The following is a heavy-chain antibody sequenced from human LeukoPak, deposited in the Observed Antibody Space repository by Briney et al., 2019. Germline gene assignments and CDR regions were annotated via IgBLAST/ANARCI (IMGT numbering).Heavy chain of an antibody. CDR3: ARDMTDWWFDP. CDR1: GGSISSSSYY. J-gene: IGHJ5*02. Sequence: SETLSLTCTVSGGSISSSSYYWGWIRQPPGKGLEWIGYIYYSGSTHYNPSLKSRVTISVDTSKNQFSLKLSSVTAADTAVYYCARDMTDWWFDPWGQGTLVTVSS. V-gene: IGHV4-31*03. CDR2: IYYSGST. D-gene: IGHD3-9*01.